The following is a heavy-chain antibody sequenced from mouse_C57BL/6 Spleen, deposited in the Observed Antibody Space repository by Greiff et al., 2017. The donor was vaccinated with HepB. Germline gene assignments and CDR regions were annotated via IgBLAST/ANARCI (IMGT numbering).Heavy chain of an antibody. CDR3: AKANEFAY. CDR2: INPSTGGT. CDR1: GYSFTGYY. Sequence: EVQLQQSGPELVKPGASVKISCKASGYSFTGYYMNWVKQSPEKSLEWIGEINPSTGGTTYNQKFKGKATLTADKSSSTAYMQLSSLTSEDSAVYFCAKANEFAYWGQGTLVTVSA. J-gene: IGHJ3*01. V-gene: IGHV1-42*01.